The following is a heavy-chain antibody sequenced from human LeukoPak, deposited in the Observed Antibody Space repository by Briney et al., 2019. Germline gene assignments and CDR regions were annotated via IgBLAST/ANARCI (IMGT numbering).Heavy chain of an antibody. V-gene: IGHV4-39*07. CDR1: GGSISSSSYY. D-gene: IGHD2/OR15-2a*01. J-gene: IGHJ5*02. CDR3: ARVIRQAPVNWFDP. CDR2: IYYSGTT. Sequence: SETLSLTCTVSGGSISSSSYYWGWIRQPPGKGPEWIGSIYYSGTTYYNPSLKSRVTILVDTSKNQFSLRLSSVNAADTAVYYCARVIRQAPVNWFDPWGQGTLVTVSS.